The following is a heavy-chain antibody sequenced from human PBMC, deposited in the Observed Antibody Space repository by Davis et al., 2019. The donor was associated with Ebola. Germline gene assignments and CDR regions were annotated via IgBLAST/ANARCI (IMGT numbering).Heavy chain of an antibody. CDR2: INHSGST. CDR1: GGSISGYY. V-gene: IGHV4-34*01. J-gene: IGHJ6*03. Sequence: SETLSLTCTVSGGSISGYYWSWIRQPPGKGLEWIGEINHSGSTNYNPSLKSRVTISVDTSKNQFSLKLSSVTAADTAVYYCAREFNPPPYYYYYMDVWGKGTTVTVSS. CDR3: AREFNPPPYYYYYMDV.